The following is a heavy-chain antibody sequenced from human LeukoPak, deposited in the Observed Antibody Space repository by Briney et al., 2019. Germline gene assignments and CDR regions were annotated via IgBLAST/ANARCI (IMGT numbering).Heavy chain of an antibody. CDR3: ARRITIFGVIDY. V-gene: IGHV3-74*01. D-gene: IGHD3-3*01. CDR2: INSDGSST. J-gene: IGHJ4*02. CDR1: GFTFSSYW. Sequence: GGSLRLSCAASGFTFSSYWMHWVRQAPGKGLVWVSHINSDGSSTSYADSVKGRFTISRDNAKNTLYLQMNSLRAEDTAVYYCARRITIFGVIDYWGQGTLVTVSS.